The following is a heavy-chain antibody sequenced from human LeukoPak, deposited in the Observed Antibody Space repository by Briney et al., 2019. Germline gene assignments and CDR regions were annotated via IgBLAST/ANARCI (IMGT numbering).Heavy chain of an antibody. CDR3: ARVRAAAGFYYGMDV. J-gene: IGHJ6*02. CDR1: GFTVSSNH. CDR2: ITTTGSHM. V-gene: IGHV3-21*01. Sequence: GGSLRLSCAASGFTVSSNHMNWVRQAPGKGLEWISSITTTGSHMYYADSVKGRFTISRDNAKNSLYLQMNSLRVEDTALYYCARVRAAAGFYYGMDVWGQGTTVTVSS. D-gene: IGHD6-13*01.